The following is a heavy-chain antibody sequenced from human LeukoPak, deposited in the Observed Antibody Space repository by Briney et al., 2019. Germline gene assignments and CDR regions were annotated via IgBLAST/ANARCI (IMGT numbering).Heavy chain of an antibody. V-gene: IGHV3-48*03. CDR3: ARGRIVATITFGQWGDAFDI. CDR2: ISSSGSTI. J-gene: IGHJ3*02. D-gene: IGHD5-12*01. Sequence: GGSLRLSCAASGLTFSSYEMNWVRQAPGKGLEWVSYISSSGSTIYYADSVKGRFTSSRGNAKNSLYIQMNSLRAEDRAVYYCARGRIVATITFGQWGDAFDIWGQGTMVTVSS. CDR1: GLTFSSYE.